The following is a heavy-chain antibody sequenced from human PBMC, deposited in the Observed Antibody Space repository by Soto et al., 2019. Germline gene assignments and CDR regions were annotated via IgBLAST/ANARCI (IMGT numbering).Heavy chain of an antibody. CDR3: AREDFGVFSVAYFDY. D-gene: IGHD3-3*01. CDR2: INTDGSST. V-gene: IGHV3-74*01. J-gene: IGHJ4*02. CDR1: GFSFSSKW. Sequence: EVQLVESGGGLVQPGGSLRLSCVASGFSFSSKWMHWVRHAPGKGLVWVSRINTDGSSTSHADFVKGRFTISRDNAKNTLYLQMNSLRTEDTAVYYCAREDFGVFSVAYFDYWGQGTLVTVSS.